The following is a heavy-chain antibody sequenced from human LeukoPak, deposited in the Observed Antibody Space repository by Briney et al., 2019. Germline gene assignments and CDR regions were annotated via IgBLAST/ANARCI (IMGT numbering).Heavy chain of an antibody. Sequence: PGGSLRLSCAASGFTFSSYAMSWVRQAPGKGLEWVSAISGSGGSTYYADSVKGRFTISRDNSKNTLYLQMNSLRPEDTAVYYCASHWAQQVVSDYWGQGTLVTVSS. J-gene: IGHJ4*02. CDR1: GFTFSSYA. V-gene: IGHV3-23*01. CDR2: ISGSGGST. CDR3: ASHWAQQVVSDY. D-gene: IGHD6-13*01.